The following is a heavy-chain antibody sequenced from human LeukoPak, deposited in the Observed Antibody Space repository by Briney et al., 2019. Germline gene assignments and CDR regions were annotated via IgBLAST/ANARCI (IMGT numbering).Heavy chain of an antibody. V-gene: IGHV3-30-3*01. J-gene: IGHJ4*02. CDR1: GFTFSSYA. CDR2: ISYDGSNK. D-gene: IGHD1-26*01. Sequence: GGSLRLSCAASGFTFSSYAMHWVRQAPGKGLEWVAVISYDGSNKYYADSVKGRFTISRDNSKNTLYLQMNSLRAEDTAVYYCARSGTLWGSASGYFDYWGQGTLVTVSS. CDR3: ARSGTLWGSASGYFDY.